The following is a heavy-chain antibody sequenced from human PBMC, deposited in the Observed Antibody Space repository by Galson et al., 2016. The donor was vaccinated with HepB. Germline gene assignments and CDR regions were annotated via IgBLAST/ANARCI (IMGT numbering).Heavy chain of an antibody. CDR2: IYPDDSDT. CDR3: ARPREPGYYLNPFNI. CDR1: GDSFSTYW. D-gene: IGHD3-9*01. Sequence: QSGAEVTKPGESLQISCKGSGDSFSTYWIGWVRQMSGKGLEWMGIIYPDDSDTRYSPSFQGQVTISADKSINTAYLQWSSLKASDTAMYYCARPREPGYYLNPFNIWGQGTMVTVSS. J-gene: IGHJ3*02. V-gene: IGHV5-51*01.